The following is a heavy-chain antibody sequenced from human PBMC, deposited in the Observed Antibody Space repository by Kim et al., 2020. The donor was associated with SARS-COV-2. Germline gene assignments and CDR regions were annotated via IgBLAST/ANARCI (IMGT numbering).Heavy chain of an antibody. CDR2: LSSNGGST. CDR3: ARVFSSSWYDFREYYYYSMDV. CDR1: GFTFSSYA. V-gene: IGHV3-64*01. D-gene: IGHD6-13*01. J-gene: IGHJ6*03. Sequence: GGSLRLSCAASGFTFSSYAMHWVRQAPGKGLEYVSALSSNGGSTYYANSVKGRFTISRDNSKNTLYLQMGSLRAEDMAVYYCARVFSSSWYDFREYYYYSMDVWGKGATLTVSS.